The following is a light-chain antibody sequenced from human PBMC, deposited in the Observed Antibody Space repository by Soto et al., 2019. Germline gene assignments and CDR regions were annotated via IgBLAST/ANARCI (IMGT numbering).Light chain of an antibody. CDR2: EVS. V-gene: IGLV2-8*01. J-gene: IGLJ1*01. CDR1: SSDVGGYNY. CDR3: SSYAGSNIWV. Sequence: QSALTQPPSASGSPGQSVTMSCTGTSSDVGGYNYVSWYQQHPGKAPKLMIYEVSKRPSGVPDRFSGSKSGNTASLTVSGLQAEDEADYYCSSYAGSNIWVFATGTKVTVL.